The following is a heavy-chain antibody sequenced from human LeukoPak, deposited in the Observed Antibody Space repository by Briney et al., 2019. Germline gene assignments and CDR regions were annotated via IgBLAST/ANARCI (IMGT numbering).Heavy chain of an antibody. J-gene: IGHJ4*02. Sequence: GESLKISCKGSGYSFTSYWIGWVRQMPGKGLEWMGIIYPGDSGTRYSPSFQGQVTISADKSISTAYLQWSSLKASDTAMYYCARPAHCSSTSCYTGEYYFDYWGQGTLVTVSS. CDR3: ARPAHCSSTSCYTGEYYFDY. CDR1: GYSFTSYW. CDR2: IYPGDSGT. V-gene: IGHV5-51*01. D-gene: IGHD2-2*02.